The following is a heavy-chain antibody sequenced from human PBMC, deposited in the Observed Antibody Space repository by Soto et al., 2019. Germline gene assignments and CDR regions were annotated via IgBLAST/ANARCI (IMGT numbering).Heavy chain of an antibody. CDR2: IIPIFGTA. CDR3: ARDQHQDPPADWYFDY. CDR1: GGTFSSYA. Sequence: QVQLVQSGAEVKKPGSSVKVSCKASGGTFSSYAISWVRQAPGQGLEWMGGIIPIFGTANYAQKFQGRVTINADESTSTGYMELSSLRSQDTAVYYFARDQHQDPPADWYFDYWGQGTLVTVSS. V-gene: IGHV1-69*01. D-gene: IGHD3-9*01. J-gene: IGHJ4*02.